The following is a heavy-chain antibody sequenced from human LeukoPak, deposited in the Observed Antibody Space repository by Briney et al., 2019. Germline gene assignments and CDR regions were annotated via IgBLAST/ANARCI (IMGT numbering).Heavy chain of an antibody. V-gene: IGHV4-4*07. Sequence: SETLSLTCTVSGGSISSYYWSWIRQPAGKGLEWIGRIYISGSTNYNPSLKSRVTMSVDTSKNQFSLKLSSVTAADTAVYYCARVRPHYDILTGYYLPYYYYMDVWGKGTTVTVSS. CDR2: IYISGST. J-gene: IGHJ6*03. D-gene: IGHD3-9*01. CDR3: ARVRPHYDILTGYYLPYYYYMDV. CDR1: GGSISSYY.